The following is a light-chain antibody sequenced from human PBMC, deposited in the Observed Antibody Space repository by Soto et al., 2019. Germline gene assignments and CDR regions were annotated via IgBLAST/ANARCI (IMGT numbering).Light chain of an antibody. CDR2: GAS. Sequence: ENVLTQSPGSLSLSPGESASLSCRASRDVASRYVAWYQQKPGKAPRLLIYGASSRATGIPDRFSGSGSGTDYFLTIAGLEPEDFAVYYCQQYNDLSFTFGQGTKLEIK. CDR3: QQYNDLSFT. V-gene: IGKV3-20*01. CDR1: RDVASRY. J-gene: IGKJ2*01.